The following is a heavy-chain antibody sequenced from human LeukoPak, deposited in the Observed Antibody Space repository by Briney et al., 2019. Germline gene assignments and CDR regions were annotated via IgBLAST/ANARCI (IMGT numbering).Heavy chain of an antibody. V-gene: IGHV3-30*04. J-gene: IGHJ4*02. CDR3: ASEYSGSYDYFDY. D-gene: IGHD1-26*01. Sequence: PGRSLRLSCAASGFTFSSYAMHWVRQAPGKGLEWVAVISYDGSNKYYADSVKGRFTISRANSKNTLYLQMNSLRAEDTAVYYCASEYSGSYDYFDYWGQGTLVTVSS. CDR1: GFTFSSYA. CDR2: ISYDGSNK.